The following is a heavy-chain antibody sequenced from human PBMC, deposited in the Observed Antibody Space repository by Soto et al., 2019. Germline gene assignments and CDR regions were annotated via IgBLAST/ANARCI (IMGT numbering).Heavy chain of an antibody. D-gene: IGHD3-16*01. CDR1: GFTVSNNF. Sequence: VQLVESGGGLIQAGGSLRLSCAVSGFTVSNNFMMWVRQAPGKGLEWVSLIYSGGSISYADSVKGRFTISRDGSINMLYLQMNSLTAEDTAVYYCARDGNGQRGSPHWGQGTLVTVSS. CDR2: IYSGGSI. V-gene: IGHV3-53*02. J-gene: IGHJ4*02. CDR3: ARDGNGQRGSPH.